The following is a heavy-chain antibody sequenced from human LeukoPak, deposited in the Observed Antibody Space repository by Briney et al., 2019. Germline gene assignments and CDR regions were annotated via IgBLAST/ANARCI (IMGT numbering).Heavy chain of an antibody. CDR1: AGTLSSYA. CDR2: IIPIFGTA. V-gene: IGHV1-69*13. D-gene: IGHD6-13*01. Sequence: SVKVSCKASAGTLSSYAISWVRQAPGQGLEWMGGIIPIFGTANYAQRFQGRVTITADESTSTAYMELSSLRSEDTAVYYCARERQQLDHFDYWGQGTLVTVSS. CDR3: ARERQQLDHFDY. J-gene: IGHJ4*02.